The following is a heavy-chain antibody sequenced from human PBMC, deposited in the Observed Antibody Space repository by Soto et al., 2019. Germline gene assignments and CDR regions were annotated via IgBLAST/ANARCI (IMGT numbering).Heavy chain of an antibody. D-gene: IGHD4-4*01. CDR2: ISGSGGST. J-gene: IGHJ4*02. Sequence: GGSLRLSCAASGFTFSGSAMSWVRQAPGKGLEWVSTISGSGGSTYYADSVKGRFTISRDNSKNTLYLQMNSLRAEDTAVYYCAKDSRNTVSHLDSWGQEPLLTVSS. CDR3: AKDSRNTVSHLDS. CDR1: GFTFSGSA. V-gene: IGHV3-23*01.